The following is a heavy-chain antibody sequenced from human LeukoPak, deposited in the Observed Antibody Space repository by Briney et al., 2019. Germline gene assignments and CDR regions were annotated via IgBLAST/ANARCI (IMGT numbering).Heavy chain of an antibody. CDR2: INAGNGNT. CDR3: ACLGPGIAAAGTDY. D-gene: IGHD6-13*01. J-gene: IGHJ4*02. Sequence: ASVKVSCKASGYTFTSYAMHWVRQAPGQRLEWMGWINAGNGNTKYSQKFQGRVTMTRDTSTSTVYMELSSLRSEDTAVYYCACLGPGIAAAGTDYWGQGTLVTVSS. CDR1: GYTFTSYA. V-gene: IGHV1-3*01.